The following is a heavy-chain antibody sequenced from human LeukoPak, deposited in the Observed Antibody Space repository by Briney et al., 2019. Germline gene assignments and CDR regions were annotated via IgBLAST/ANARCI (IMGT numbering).Heavy chain of an antibody. CDR3: ARSPKDFWSGYYAGGAFDI. Sequence: GASVKVSCKASGYTFTSYGISWVRQAPGQGLEWMGWISAYNGNTNYAQKLQGRVTMTTDTSTNTAYMELRSLRSDDTAVYYCARSPKDFWSGYYAGGAFDIWGQGTMVTVSS. D-gene: IGHD3-3*01. J-gene: IGHJ3*02. V-gene: IGHV1-18*01. CDR2: ISAYNGNT. CDR1: GYTFTSYG.